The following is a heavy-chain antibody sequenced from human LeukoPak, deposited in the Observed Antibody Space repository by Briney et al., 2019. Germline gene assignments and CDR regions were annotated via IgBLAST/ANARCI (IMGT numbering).Heavy chain of an antibody. V-gene: IGHV3-7*01. J-gene: IGHJ4*02. CDR1: GFTFSSYW. Sequence: GSLRLSCAASGFTFSSYWMSWVRQAPGKGLEWVANIKQDGSEKYYVDSVKGRFTISRDNAKNSLYLQMNSLRAEDTAVYYCARWDDYGDYHPGLFDYWGQGTLVTVSS. CDR3: ARWDDYGDYHPGLFDY. CDR2: IKQDGSEK. D-gene: IGHD4-17*01.